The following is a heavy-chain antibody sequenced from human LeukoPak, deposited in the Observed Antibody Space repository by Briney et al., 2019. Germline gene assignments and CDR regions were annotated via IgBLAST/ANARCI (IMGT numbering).Heavy chain of an antibody. D-gene: IGHD3-10*01. V-gene: IGHV3-30*01. CDR1: GFTFTNYV. J-gene: IGHJ4*02. CDR3: ARTFGAGSMYYCDS. CDR2: VSYDGSDI. Sequence: GRSLRLSCAASGFTFTNYVMHWVRQAPGKGLEWVAIVSYDGSDIHYADSVKGRFTISRDNSKNTLYLQMNSLRAEDTAVYYCARTFGAGSMYYCDSWGLGNLVTVSS.